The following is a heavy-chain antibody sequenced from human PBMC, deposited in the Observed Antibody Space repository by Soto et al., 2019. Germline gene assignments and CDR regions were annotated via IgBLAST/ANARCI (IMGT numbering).Heavy chain of an antibody. CDR1: GGSISSYF. J-gene: IGHJ5*02. Sequence: PSETLSLTCTVSGGSISSYFWVWLRQPPGKGLEWIGSIYYSGNTYYSPSLKSRVTISVDTSKNQFSLKLNSLTASDTAVYSCARGGSGTWQWFDPWGQGTLVTVSS. CDR3: ARGGSGTWQWFDP. V-gene: IGHV4-39*01. D-gene: IGHD3-10*01. CDR2: IYYSGNT.